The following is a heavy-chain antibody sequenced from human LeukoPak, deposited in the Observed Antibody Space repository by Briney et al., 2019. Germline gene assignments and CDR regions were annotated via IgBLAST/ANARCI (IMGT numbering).Heavy chain of an antibody. CDR2: ISSSSSYI. Sequence: GSLRLSCAASGFTFSSYSMNWVRQAPGKGLEWVSSISSSSSYIYYADSVKGRFTISRDNAKNSLYLQMNSLRAEDTAVYYCARVGAYCTNGVCSDDAFDIWGQGTMVTVSS. CDR1: GFTFSSYS. J-gene: IGHJ3*02. V-gene: IGHV3-21*01. CDR3: ARVGAYCTNGVCSDDAFDI. D-gene: IGHD2-8*01.